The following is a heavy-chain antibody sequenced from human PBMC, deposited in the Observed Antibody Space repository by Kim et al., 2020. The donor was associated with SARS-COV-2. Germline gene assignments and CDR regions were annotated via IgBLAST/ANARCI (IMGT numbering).Heavy chain of an antibody. CDR2: INHSGST. CDR1: GGSFSGYY. V-gene: IGHV4-34*01. D-gene: IGHD3-10*01. J-gene: IGHJ6*02. Sequence: SETLSLTCAVYGGSFSGYYWSWIRQPPGKGLEWIGEINHSGSTNYNPSLKSRVTISVDTSKNQFSLKLSSVTAADTAVYYCARALRGSGSYGDPSYYYYGMDVWGQGTTVTVSS. CDR3: ARALRGSGSYGDPSYYYYGMDV.